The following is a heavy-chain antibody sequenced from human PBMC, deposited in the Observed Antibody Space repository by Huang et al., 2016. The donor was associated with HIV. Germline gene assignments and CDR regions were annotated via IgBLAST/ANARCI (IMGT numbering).Heavy chain of an antibody. D-gene: IGHD3-22*01. CDR3: AKEADYHDSWELWYYFDY. Sequence: QVQLVESGGGVVQPGRSLRLSCAASGFIFSNYGMHWVRQAPGKGLEWGAVIAYDGGKKYDADSVKGRFTISRDSSTNTVYLQMNSLRPEDMAIYYCAKEADYHDSWELWYYFDYWGQGTLVTVSS. CDR1: GFIFSNYG. V-gene: IGHV3-30*18. J-gene: IGHJ4*02. CDR2: IAYDGGKK.